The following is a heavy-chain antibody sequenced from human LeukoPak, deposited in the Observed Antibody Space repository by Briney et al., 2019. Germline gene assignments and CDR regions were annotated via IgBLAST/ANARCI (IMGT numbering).Heavy chain of an antibody. CDR2: IYPGDSDT. CDR3: ARRSSSGWGDLDY. D-gene: IGHD6-19*01. Sequence: GESLKISCKASGYSFTTYWTGWVGQMPGKGLEWMGIIYPGDSDTKYSPSFQDQVTISADKSINTAYLQWSNLEASDTAMYYCARRSSSGWGDLDYWGQGTLVTVSS. CDR1: GYSFTTYW. J-gene: IGHJ4*02. V-gene: IGHV5-51*01.